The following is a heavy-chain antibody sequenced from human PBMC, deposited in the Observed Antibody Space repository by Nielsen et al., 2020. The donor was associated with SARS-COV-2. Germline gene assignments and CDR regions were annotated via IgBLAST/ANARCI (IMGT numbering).Heavy chain of an antibody. CDR3: ARSGGGFDY. V-gene: IGHV3-48*04. CDR2: ISISSNSI. Sequence: GGSLRLSCAASGFTFSSYSMDWVRQAPGKGLEWVSYISISSNSIYYADSVKGRFTISRDNAKNSLYLQMNSLRAEDTAVYYCARSGGGFDYWGQGTLVTVSS. D-gene: IGHD3-10*01. J-gene: IGHJ4*02. CDR1: GFTFSSYS.